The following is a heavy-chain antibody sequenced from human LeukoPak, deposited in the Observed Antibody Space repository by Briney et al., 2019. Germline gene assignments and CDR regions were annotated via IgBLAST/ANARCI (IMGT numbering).Heavy chain of an antibody. CDR2: ISGSGGST. Sequence: QTGGSLRLSCAASGFTFSSYAMSWVRQAPGKGQEWVSAISGSGGSTYYADSVKGRFTISRDNSKNTLYLQMNSLRAEDTAVYYCAKLLNSAAGTDYFDYWGQGTLVTVSS. CDR1: GFTFSSYA. J-gene: IGHJ4*02. V-gene: IGHV3-23*01. CDR3: AKLLNSAAGTDYFDY. D-gene: IGHD6-13*01.